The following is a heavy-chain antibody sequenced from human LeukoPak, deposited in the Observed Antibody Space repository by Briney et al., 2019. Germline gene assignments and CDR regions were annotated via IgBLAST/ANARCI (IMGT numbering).Heavy chain of an antibody. CDR1: GDSITGYY. V-gene: IGHV4-39*07. CDR2: IYYTGNT. CDR3: ARSDVLRYFDWFPFDY. D-gene: IGHD3-9*01. Sequence: SETLSLTCSVSGDSITGYYWGWIRQPPGKGLEWIGNIYYTGNTYYNSSLKSRVTISLDTSKNQFSLKLSSVTAADTAVYYCARSDVLRYFDWFPFDYWGQGTLVTVSS. J-gene: IGHJ4*02.